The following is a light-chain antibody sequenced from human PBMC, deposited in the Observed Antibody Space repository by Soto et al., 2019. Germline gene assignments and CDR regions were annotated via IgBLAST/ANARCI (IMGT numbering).Light chain of an antibody. V-gene: IGKV3-20*01. CDR3: QQFRNSPLT. CDR2: GAS. J-gene: IGKJ4*01. Sequence: EIVLTQSPGTLSLSPGETATLSCRASQSISSDFLAWYQQKPGQAPRLLIYGASSRATGIPDRFSGSGSGTDFTLTISRLEPEDFAVYFCQQFRNSPLTFGGGTKVEIK. CDR1: QSISSDF.